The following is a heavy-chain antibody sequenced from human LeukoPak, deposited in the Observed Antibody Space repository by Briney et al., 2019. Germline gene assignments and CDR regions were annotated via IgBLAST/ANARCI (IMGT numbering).Heavy chain of an antibody. Sequence: GRSLRLSCAASGFTFSSYGMHWVRQAPGKGLEWVAVIWYDGSNKYYADSVKGRFTISRDNSKNTLYLQMNSLRAEDTAVYYCARELWSGAYYFDYWGREPWSPSPQ. CDR1: GFTFSSYG. D-gene: IGHD3-10*01. CDR2: IWYDGSNK. V-gene: IGHV3-33*01. CDR3: ARELWSGAYYFDY. J-gene: IGHJ4*02.